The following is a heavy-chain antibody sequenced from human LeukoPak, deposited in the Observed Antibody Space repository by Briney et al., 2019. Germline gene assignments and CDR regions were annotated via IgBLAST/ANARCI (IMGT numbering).Heavy chain of an antibody. Sequence: YXFXGYXXHXVRQAPGQGFEWMGWINPNSGDTNYAQKFQGRVTMTRDTSISTAHMELSRLRSDDTAVYYCARANPLYCSSTTCLFDYWGQGTLVTVSS. CDR1: YXFXGYX. J-gene: IGHJ4*02. CDR3: ARANPLYCSSTTCLFDY. V-gene: IGHV1-2*02. D-gene: IGHD2-2*01. CDR2: INPNSGDT.